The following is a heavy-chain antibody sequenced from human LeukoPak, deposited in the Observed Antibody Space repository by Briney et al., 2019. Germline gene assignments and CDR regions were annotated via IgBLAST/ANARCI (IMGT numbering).Heavy chain of an antibody. CDR3: AKVVSSERSGIWTAFDV. CDR2: ISGSGTST. V-gene: IGHV3-23*01. Sequence: GGSLRLSCAASGFSIRLYVMSWVRQAPGKGLEWVSDISGSGTSTHYADSVKGRFTISRDNSKKTLNLQMNSLTAEDTAVYYCAKVVSSERSGIWTAFDVWGRGTMVTVSS. CDR1: GFSIRLYV. D-gene: IGHD3-3*01. J-gene: IGHJ3*01.